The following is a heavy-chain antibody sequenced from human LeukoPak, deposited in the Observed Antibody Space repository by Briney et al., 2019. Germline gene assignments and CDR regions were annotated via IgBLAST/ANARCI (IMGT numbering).Heavy chain of an antibody. CDR3: ARTRAYGGRPDY. CDR2: FYNRGST. D-gene: IGHD4-23*01. V-gene: IGHV4-59*01. Sequence: SETLSLTCTVSGDSISDYYWSWIRQPPGRGLEWIGYFYNRGSTNYNPSLKSRVTISVDTSRNQFSLKLTSVTAADTAVYYCARTRAYGGRPDYWGQGTLVTVSS. J-gene: IGHJ4*02. CDR1: GDSISDYY.